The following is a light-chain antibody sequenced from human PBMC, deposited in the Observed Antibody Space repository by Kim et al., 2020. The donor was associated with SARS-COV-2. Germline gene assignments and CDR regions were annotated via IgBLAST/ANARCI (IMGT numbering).Light chain of an antibody. CDR2: DNN. V-gene: IGLV1-51*01. Sequence: QSVLTQPPSVSAAPGQKVTISCSGSSSNIGNNYVSWYQQLPGTAPKLLIYDNNKRPSGTPDRFSGSTSGTSATLGITGLQTGDEADYYCGTWDSSLSAGVVGGGT. CDR1: SSNIGNNY. CDR3: GTWDSSLSAGV. J-gene: IGLJ3*02.